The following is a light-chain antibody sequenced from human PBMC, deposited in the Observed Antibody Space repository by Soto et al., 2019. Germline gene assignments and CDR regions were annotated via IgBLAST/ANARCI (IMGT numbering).Light chain of an antibody. J-gene: IGKJ3*01. CDR3: QQRET. V-gene: IGKV1-39*01. Sequence: DLPMTQSPSSLSASVGDRVTITCRASQNIKKYLNWYQQKPGKAPNLLIFATSTLQSGVPSRFSGSGSGTDFTLTISSLQPEDFATYYCQQRETFGPGTKVDIK. CDR1: QNIKKY. CDR2: ATS.